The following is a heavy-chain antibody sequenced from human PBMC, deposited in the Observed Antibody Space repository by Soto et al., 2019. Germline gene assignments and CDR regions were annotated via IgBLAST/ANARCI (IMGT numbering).Heavy chain of an antibody. D-gene: IGHD5-12*01. CDR2: VSPKNGDT. V-gene: IGHV1-2*02. CDR1: GYAFTGYY. J-gene: IGHJ4*02. CDR3: ARANSGDDDEFDY. Sequence: ASVKVSCKASGYAFTGYYIHWVRRAPGQGLEWMGWVSPKNGDTDYAQRFQGRVTMTRDTSITSAYLDLTRLRYDDTATYFCARANSGDDDEFDYWGQGTPVTVSS.